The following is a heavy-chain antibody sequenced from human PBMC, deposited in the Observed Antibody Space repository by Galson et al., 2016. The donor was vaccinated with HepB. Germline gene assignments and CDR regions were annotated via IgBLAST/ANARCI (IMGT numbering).Heavy chain of an antibody. CDR2: LYSGGST. Sequence: LRLSCAASGFIVSSNDMSWVRQAPGKGLEWVSVLYSGGSTYYADSVKGRFTISRDNARNSLYLQMNSLRDEDTAIYFCARDGNHGYDMDYWGQGTLVTVSS. V-gene: IGHV3-53*01. J-gene: IGHJ4*02. CDR3: ARDGNHGYDMDY. D-gene: IGHD1-14*01. CDR1: GFIVSSND.